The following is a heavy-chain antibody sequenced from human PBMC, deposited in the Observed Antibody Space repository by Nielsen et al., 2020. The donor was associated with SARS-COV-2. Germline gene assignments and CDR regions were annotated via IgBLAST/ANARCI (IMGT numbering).Heavy chain of an antibody. CDR2: ISYDGSNK. Sequence: GESLKISCAASGITFSSYAMHWVRQAPGKGLEWVAVISYDGSNKYYADSVKGRFTISRDNSKNTLYLQMNSLRAEDTAVYYCARDVLYYYGSGSYSYYFDYWGQGTLVTVSS. CDR1: GITFSSYA. CDR3: ARDVLYYYGSGSYSYYFDY. J-gene: IGHJ4*02. V-gene: IGHV3-30*04. D-gene: IGHD3-10*01.